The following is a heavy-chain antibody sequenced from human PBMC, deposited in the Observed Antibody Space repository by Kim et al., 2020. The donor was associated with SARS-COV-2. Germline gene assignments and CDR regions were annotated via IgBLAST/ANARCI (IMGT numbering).Heavy chain of an antibody. CDR2: K. CDR3: ARTPSYYYGMDV. Sequence: KYYADSVKGRFTISRDKSKNTRYRQMNSLRAEDTAVYYCARTPSYYYGMDVWGQGTTVTVSS. V-gene: IGHV3-33*01. J-gene: IGHJ6*02.